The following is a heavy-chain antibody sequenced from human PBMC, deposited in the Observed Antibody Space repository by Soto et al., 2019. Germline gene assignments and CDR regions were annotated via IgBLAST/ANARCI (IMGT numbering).Heavy chain of an antibody. CDR2: IYSGGST. CDR3: ARGSGSLYYFDY. CDR1: GFAVSTNY. D-gene: IGHD1-26*01. Sequence: LRLSCAASGFAVSTNYMTWVRQAPGKGLEWVSVIYSGGSTYYADSVKGRFTISRDTSKNTLYLQMNSLRVEDTAVYYCARGSGSLYYFDYWGQGTLVTVSS. J-gene: IGHJ4*02. V-gene: IGHV3-53*01.